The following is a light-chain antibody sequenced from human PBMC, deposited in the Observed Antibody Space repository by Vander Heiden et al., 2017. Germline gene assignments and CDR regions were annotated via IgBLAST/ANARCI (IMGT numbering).Light chain of an antibody. CDR2: DAA. V-gene: IGKV1-33*01. CDR1: HDISNY. Sequence: DIQMTHSPSSLSASVGDRVPFTSQARHDISNYLNWYQQKQGKDPKLLIYDAANLETGVASRCSGSGCGTDFTFTISSRQHEDIAAYYCQQYDNLPPITFGQGTRLEIK. CDR3: QQYDNLPPIT. J-gene: IGKJ5*01.